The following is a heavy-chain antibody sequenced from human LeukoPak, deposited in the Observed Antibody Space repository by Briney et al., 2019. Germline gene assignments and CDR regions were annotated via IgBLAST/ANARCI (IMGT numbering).Heavy chain of an antibody. V-gene: IGHV3-53*05. CDR3: ARSGRGSSTAYFDY. J-gene: IGHJ4*02. CDR2: IFGGGTT. CDR1: GFSVSSNY. D-gene: IGHD2-2*01. Sequence: GGSLRLSCAASGFSVSSNYMSWIRQAPGKGLEWVSLIFGGGTTYYADSVKGRFIISRDNSKNTLYLEMNSLRADDTAVYYCARSGRGSSTAYFDYWGQGNLVTVSS.